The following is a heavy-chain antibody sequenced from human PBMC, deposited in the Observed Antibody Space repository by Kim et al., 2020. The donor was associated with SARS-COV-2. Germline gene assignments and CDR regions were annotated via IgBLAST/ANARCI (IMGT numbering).Heavy chain of an antibody. V-gene: IGHV1-46*01. D-gene: IGHD2-15*01. Sequence: ASVKVSCKAXGYTFTSYYMHWVRQAPGQGLEWMGIINPSGGSTSYAQKFQGRVTMTRDTSTSTVYMELSSLRSEDTAVYYCARGYHCSGGSCYSTYYFDYWGQGTLVTVSS. CDR1: GYTFTSYY. CDR3: ARGYHCSGGSCYSTYYFDY. CDR2: INPSGGST. J-gene: IGHJ4*02.